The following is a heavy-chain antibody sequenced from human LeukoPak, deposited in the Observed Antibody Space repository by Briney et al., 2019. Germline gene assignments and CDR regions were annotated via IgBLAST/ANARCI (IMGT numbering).Heavy chain of an antibody. D-gene: IGHD2-15*01. CDR3: ARAQGGYCSGGSCYSWGGIDY. CDR1: GFTFSSYD. Sequence: PGGSLRLSCAASGFTFSSYDMHWVRQATGKGLEWVSAIGTAGDTYYPGSVKGRFTISRENAKNSLYLQMNSLRAGDTAVYYCARAQGGYCSGGSCYSWGGIDYWGQGTLVTVSS. CDR2: IGTAGDT. V-gene: IGHV3-13*01. J-gene: IGHJ4*02.